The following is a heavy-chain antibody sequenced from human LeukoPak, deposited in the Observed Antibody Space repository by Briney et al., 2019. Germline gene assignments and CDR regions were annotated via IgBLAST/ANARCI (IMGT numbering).Heavy chain of an antibody. CDR3: ARVSGQFYFYYYMDV. J-gene: IGHJ6*03. V-gene: IGHV4-39*01. CDR1: GGSIRSSSYY. CDR2: IYYSGST. D-gene: IGHD6-19*01. Sequence: SETLSLTCTVSGGSIRSSSYYWGWIRQPPGKGLEWIGSIYYSGSTYYNPSLKSRVTISLDTSKNQFSLRLSSLTAADTAVYYCARVSGQFYFYYYMDVWGKGTTVTISS.